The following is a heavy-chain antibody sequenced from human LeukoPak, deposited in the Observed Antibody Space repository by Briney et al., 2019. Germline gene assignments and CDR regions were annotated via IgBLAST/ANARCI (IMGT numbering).Heavy chain of an antibody. CDR1: GGSFSGYY. V-gene: IGHV4-34*01. D-gene: IGHD6-19*01. Sequence: SETLSLTCAVYGGSFSGYYWSWIRQPPGKGLEWIGEINHSGSTNYNPSLKSRVTISVDTSKNQFSLKLSSVTAADTAVYYCASSGWGNWFDPWGQGALVTVSS. CDR2: INHSGST. CDR3: ASSGWGNWFDP. J-gene: IGHJ5*02.